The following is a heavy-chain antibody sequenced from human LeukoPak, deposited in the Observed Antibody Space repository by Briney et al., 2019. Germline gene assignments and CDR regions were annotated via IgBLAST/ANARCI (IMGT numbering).Heavy chain of an antibody. D-gene: IGHD1-26*01. Sequence: ASVKVSCKASGYTFTSYFMHWVRQAPGQGLEWLGVINPGSGSTTYAQKFQGRVTMTRDTSTSTVYMGLSSVRSEDTAVYYCARVAHSGNYFQYFQHWGQGTLVTVSS. J-gene: IGHJ1*01. CDR3: ARVAHSGNYFQYFQH. V-gene: IGHV1-46*01. CDR2: INPGSGST. CDR1: GYTFTSYF.